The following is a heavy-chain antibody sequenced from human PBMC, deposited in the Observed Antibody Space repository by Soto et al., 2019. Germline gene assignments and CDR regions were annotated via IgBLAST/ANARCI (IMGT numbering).Heavy chain of an antibody. V-gene: IGHV1-2*02. J-gene: IGHJ3*02. CDR3: ARVRDGYNLSDAFDI. Sequence: ASVKVSCKASGYTFTGYYMHWVRQAPGQGLEWMGWINPNSGGTNYAQKFQGRVTMTRDTSISTAYMELSRLRSDDTAVYYCARVRDGYNLSDAFDIWGQGXMVTV. CDR2: INPNSGGT. D-gene: IGHD5-12*01. CDR1: GYTFTGYY.